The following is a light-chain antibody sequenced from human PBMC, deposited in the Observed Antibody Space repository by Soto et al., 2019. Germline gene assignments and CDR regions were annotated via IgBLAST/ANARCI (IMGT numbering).Light chain of an antibody. V-gene: IGKV3-20*01. Sequence: EIVLTQSPGTLSLSPGERATLSCRANQSVSSSYLAWYKQKPGRAPRLLIYGSSSRAPGIPERFSGSGAGTVFTLTISRLEPEDLAVYCCQEDGSSPGTFGQWTKVEIK. J-gene: IGKJ1*01. CDR1: QSVSSSY. CDR2: GSS. CDR3: QEDGSSPGT.